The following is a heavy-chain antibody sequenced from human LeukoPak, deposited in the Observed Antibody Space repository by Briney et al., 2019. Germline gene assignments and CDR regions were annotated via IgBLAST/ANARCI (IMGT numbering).Heavy chain of an antibody. Sequence: GGSLRLSCVGSGFSFSNSDMNWVRQSPGKGLEWVSSISTTGSYIYYADSVKGRFTISRDNAKNSLYLQMNSLRAEDTAVYYCARLVAAAGLDYWGQGTLVTVSS. CDR3: ARLVAAAGLDY. V-gene: IGHV3-21*01. J-gene: IGHJ4*02. CDR2: ISTTGSYI. CDR1: GFSFSNSD. D-gene: IGHD6-13*01.